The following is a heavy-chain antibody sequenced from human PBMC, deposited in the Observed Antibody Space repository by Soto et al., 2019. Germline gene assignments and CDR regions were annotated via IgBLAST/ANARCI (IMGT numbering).Heavy chain of an antibody. V-gene: IGHV3-23*01. J-gene: IGHJ3*02. CDR3: AKDLDAFDI. CDR2: IRGSGGST. Sequence: EVQLLESGGGLVQPGGSLRLSCAASGLTFSSYAMSWVRQSPGKGLAWVSAIRGSGGSTYYADSVKGRFTTYRDHSKNTLYLQMISLRAADTAVYYCAKDLDAFDICGQGTIVTVSS. CDR1: GLTFSSYA.